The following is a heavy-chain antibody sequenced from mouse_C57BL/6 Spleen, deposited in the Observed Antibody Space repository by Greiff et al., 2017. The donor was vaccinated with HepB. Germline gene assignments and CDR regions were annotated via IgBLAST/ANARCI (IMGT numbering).Heavy chain of an antibody. CDR1: GYAFSSSW. CDR2: IYPGDGDT. V-gene: IGHV1-82*01. Sequence: VKLMESGPELVKPGASVKISCKASGYAFSSSWMNWVKQRPGKGLEWIGRIYPGDGDTNYNGKFKGKATLTADKSSSTAYMHLSSLTSEDSAVYFCAREELGLYAMDYWGQGTSVTVSS. J-gene: IGHJ4*01. CDR3: AREELGLYAMDY. D-gene: IGHD4-1*01.